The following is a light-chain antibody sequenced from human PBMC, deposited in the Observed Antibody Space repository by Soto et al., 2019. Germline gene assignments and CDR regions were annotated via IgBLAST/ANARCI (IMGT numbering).Light chain of an antibody. V-gene: IGKV3D-20*01. CDR1: QSVGTW. CDR2: DTS. J-gene: IGKJ1*01. CDR3: QQNGSSPRT. Sequence: EIAMTQSPATLSLSSGDRVTISSRASQSVGTWLAWYQQKPGRAPRLLIYDTSVRATGVPARFSGSGSGTDFSLTISRLEAEDFAVYYCQQNGSSPRTFGQGTRV.